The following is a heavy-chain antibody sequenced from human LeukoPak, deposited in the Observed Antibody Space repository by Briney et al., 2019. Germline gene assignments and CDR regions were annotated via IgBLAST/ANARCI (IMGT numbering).Heavy chain of an antibody. CDR1: GFTFSSYW. Sequence: GGSLRLSCAASGFTFSSYWMSWVRQAPGKGLEWVANIKQDGSEKYYVDSVKGRFTFSRDNAKNSLYLQMNSLRAEDTAVYYCARDEYSSGWNDAFDIWGQGTMVTVSS. V-gene: IGHV3-7*01. CDR2: IKQDGSEK. J-gene: IGHJ3*02. CDR3: ARDEYSSGWNDAFDI. D-gene: IGHD6-19*01.